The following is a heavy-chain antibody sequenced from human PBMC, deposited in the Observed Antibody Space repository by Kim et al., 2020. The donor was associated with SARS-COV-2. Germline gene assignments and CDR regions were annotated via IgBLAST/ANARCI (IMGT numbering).Heavy chain of an antibody. CDR3: AKDGVEARLSNY. Sequence: GGSLRLSCAASGFPFSSYAMSWVRQAPGRGLEWVSAISSSSSSTYYADSVKGRFTISRDNSKNTLYLQMSSLRAEDTAVYYCAKDGVEARLSNYWGQGTLVTVSS. D-gene: IGHD6-6*01. J-gene: IGHJ4*02. CDR1: GFPFSSYA. CDR2: ISSSSSST. V-gene: IGHV3-23*01.